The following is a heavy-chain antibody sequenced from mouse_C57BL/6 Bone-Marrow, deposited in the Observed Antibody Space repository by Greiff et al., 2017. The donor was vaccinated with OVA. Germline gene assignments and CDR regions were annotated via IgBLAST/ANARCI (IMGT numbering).Heavy chain of an antibody. CDR2: IDPSDSET. J-gene: IGHJ4*01. Sequence: QVKLQQPGAELVRPGSSVKLSCKASGYTFTSYWMHWVKQRPIQGLEWIGNIDPSDSETHYNQKFKDKATLTVDKSSSTAYMQLSSLTSEDSAVYYGARRTTVVEEGRDAMDYWGQGTSVTVSS. D-gene: IGHD1-1*01. CDR3: ARRTTVVEEGRDAMDY. V-gene: IGHV1-52*01. CDR1: GYTFTSYW.